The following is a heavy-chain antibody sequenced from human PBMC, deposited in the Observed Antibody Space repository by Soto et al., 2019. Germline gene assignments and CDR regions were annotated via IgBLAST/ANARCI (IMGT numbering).Heavy chain of an antibody. Sequence: TLSLTCTVSGGSISPDYWSWIRQPPGKGLEWIGYIYYGGSTNYNPSLKSRVTISVDTSKNQFSLKLSSVTAADTAVYYCARVWGGAFDIWGQGTMLTVS. V-gene: IGHV4-59*01. CDR2: IYYGGST. CDR3: ARVWGGAFDI. J-gene: IGHJ3*02. CDR1: GGSISPDY. D-gene: IGHD3-10*01.